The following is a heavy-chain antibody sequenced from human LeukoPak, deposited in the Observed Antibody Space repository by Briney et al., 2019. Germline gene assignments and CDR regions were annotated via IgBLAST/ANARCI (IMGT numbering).Heavy chain of an antibody. CDR2: INHSGST. CDR3: ARVEGLSSSWYIRRFDP. V-gene: IGHV4-34*01. CDR1: GGSFSGYY. Sequence: SETLSLTCAVYGGSFSGYYWSWIRQPPGKGLEWIGEINHSGSTNYNPSLKSRVTISVDTSKNQFSLKLSSVTAADTAVYYCARVEGLSSSWYIRRFDPWGQGTLVTVSS. J-gene: IGHJ5*02. D-gene: IGHD6-13*01.